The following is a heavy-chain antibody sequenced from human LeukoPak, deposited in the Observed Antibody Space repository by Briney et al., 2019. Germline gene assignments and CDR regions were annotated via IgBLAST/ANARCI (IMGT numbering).Heavy chain of an antibody. CDR1: GGSXSSYY. J-gene: IGHJ4*02. CDR3: ARDSPPAHCSGGSCYFDY. Sequence: TLSXXXXVSGGSXSSYYWSWIRQPAGKGLEWIGRIYTSGSTDYNPSLKSRVTISKDTSKNEFSLKLISVTAADTAVYYCARDSPPAHCSGGSCYFDYWGQGTLVTVSS. D-gene: IGHD2-15*01. V-gene: IGHV4-4*07. CDR2: IYTSGST.